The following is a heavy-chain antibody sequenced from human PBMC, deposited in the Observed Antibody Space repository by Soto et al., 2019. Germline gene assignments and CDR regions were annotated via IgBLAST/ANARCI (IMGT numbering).Heavy chain of an antibody. J-gene: IGHJ6*02. V-gene: IGHV3-33*06. D-gene: IGHD6-13*01. CDR3: AKDRSSSLDAMDV. Sequence: QVQLVESGGGVVQPGRSLRLSCAASGFAFSRYGMHWVRQAPDKGLEWVAVIWYDGTDNYYADSVKGRFTISRDNSRNTLYLQVDSLRVDDTAVYHCAKDRSSSLDAMDVWGQGNTVTVAS. CDR1: GFAFSRYG. CDR2: IWYDGTDN.